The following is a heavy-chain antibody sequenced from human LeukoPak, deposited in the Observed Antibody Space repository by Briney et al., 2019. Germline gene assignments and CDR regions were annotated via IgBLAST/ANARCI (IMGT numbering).Heavy chain of an antibody. CDR2: IKQDGSEK. V-gene: IGHV3-7*01. CDR3: ARARTTVTY. J-gene: IGHJ4*02. Sequence: GGSLRLSCVASGFTFNSYGIHWVRQAPGKGLEWVANIKQDGSEKYYVDSVKGRFTISRDNAKNSLYLQMNSLRAEDTAVYYCARARTTVTYWGQGTLVTVSS. D-gene: IGHD4-17*01. CDR1: GFTFNSYG.